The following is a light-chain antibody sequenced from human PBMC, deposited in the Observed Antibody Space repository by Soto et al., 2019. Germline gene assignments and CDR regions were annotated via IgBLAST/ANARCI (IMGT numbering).Light chain of an antibody. V-gene: IGLV3-1*01. CDR3: QAWDSSSYV. Sequence: SSELTQPPSVSVSPGQTASITCSGGKLGDKYACWYQQKPGQSPVLVIYQDSKRPSGIPERFSGSNSGNTATLTISGTQAMDEADYYCQAWDSSSYVFGTGTKLTVL. CDR2: QDS. CDR1: KLGDKY. J-gene: IGLJ1*01.